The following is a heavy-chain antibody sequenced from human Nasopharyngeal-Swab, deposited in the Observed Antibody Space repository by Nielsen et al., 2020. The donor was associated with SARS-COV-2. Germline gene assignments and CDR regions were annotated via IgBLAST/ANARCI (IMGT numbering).Heavy chain of an antibody. Sequence: SVKVSCKTSGYTFSDYFLHWVREAPGKGLEWMGRLNHNTGVANYAQKFQGRVTMTRDTSLSPGYMELSSLRSDGTDVYYCARKKQLVRPFDYWGQGTLVTVSS. V-gene: IGHV1-2*05. D-gene: IGHD6-13*01. J-gene: IGHJ4*02. CDR3: ARKKQLVRPFDY. CDR1: GYTFSDYF. CDR2: LNHNTGVA.